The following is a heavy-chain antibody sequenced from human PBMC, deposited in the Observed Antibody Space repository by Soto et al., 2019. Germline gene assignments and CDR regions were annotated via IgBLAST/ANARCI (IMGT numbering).Heavy chain of an antibody. CDR3: ARGVGSSGYYYYYYYGMDV. D-gene: IGHD3-22*01. J-gene: IGHJ6*02. CDR2: INHSGST. CDR1: GGSFSGYY. Sequence: QVQLQQWGAGLLKPSETLSLTCAVYGGSFSGYYWSWIRQPPGKGLEWIGEINHSGSTNYNPSLKSRVTISVDTSKNQFSLKLSSVTAADTAVYYCARGVGSSGYYYYYYYGMDVWGQGTTVTVSS. V-gene: IGHV4-34*01.